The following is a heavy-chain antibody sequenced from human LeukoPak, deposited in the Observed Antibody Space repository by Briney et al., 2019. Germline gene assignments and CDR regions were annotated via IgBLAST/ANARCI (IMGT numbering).Heavy chain of an antibody. Sequence: ASVKVSCKASGYTFTSYGISWVRQAPGQGLEWMGWISAYNGNTNYAQKLQGRVTMTTDTSTSTAYMELRSLRSDDTAVYYCAILAYCGGDCYRSTASDWGQGTLVTVSS. V-gene: IGHV1-18*01. D-gene: IGHD2-21*01. CDR3: AILAYCGGDCYRSTASD. CDR1: GYTFTSYG. CDR2: ISAYNGNT. J-gene: IGHJ4*02.